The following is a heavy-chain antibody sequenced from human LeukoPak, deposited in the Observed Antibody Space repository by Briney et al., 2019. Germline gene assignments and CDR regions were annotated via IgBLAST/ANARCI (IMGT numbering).Heavy chain of an antibody. CDR3: ARGGYYNILTGFRSRILGFDY. CDR1: GFTVGSYG. Sequence: PGRSLRLSCAASGFTVGSYGMHWFRQAPGKGLEGVTFIRNDGSNKYYADSVKGRFTISRHNSKNTLYLQMNSLRVEDTAVYYCARGGYYNILTGFRSRILGFDYWGQGTLVTVSS. J-gene: IGHJ4*02. D-gene: IGHD3-9*01. V-gene: IGHV3-30*02. CDR2: IRNDGSNK.